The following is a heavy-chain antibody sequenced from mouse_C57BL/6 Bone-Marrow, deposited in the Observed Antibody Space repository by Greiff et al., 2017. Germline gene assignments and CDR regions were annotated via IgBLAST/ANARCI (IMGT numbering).Heavy chain of an antibody. V-gene: IGHV5-6*02. Sequence: EVKLMESGGDLVKPGGSLKLSCEASGFTFSNYGMSWVRQTPDKRLEWVATISSGGSYTYYPDSVKGRVTISRDNAKNTLYLQMSSLKSEDTALYSCASRGVTTGGGFAYWGQGTLVTVSA. CDR1: GFTFSNYG. CDR3: ASRGVTTGGGFAY. CDR2: ISSGGSYT. J-gene: IGHJ3*01. D-gene: IGHD2-2*01.